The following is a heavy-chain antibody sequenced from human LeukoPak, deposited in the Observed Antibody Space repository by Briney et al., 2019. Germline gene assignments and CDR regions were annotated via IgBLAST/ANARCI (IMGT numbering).Heavy chain of an antibody. CDR3: AREIYYYDSSGYYPVYYGMDV. D-gene: IGHD3-22*01. CDR1: GFTVSTKY. J-gene: IGHJ6*02. CDR2: IYSGGST. V-gene: IGHV3-66*01. Sequence: GGSLRLSCAASGFTVSTKYMSWVRQAPGKGLEWVSVIYSGGSTYYADSVKGRFTISRDNSKNTLYLQMNSLRAEDTAVYYCAREIYYYDSSGYYPVYYGMDVWGQGTTVTVSS.